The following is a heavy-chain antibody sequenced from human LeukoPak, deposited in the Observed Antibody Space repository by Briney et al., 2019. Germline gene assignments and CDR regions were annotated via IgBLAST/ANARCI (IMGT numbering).Heavy chain of an antibody. Sequence: SVKVSCKASGGTFSSYAISWVRQAPGQGLEWMGRIIPIFGIANCAQKFQGRVTITADKSTSTAYMELSSLRSEDTAVYYCARDRTIGLPDWFDPWGQGTLVTVSS. CDR1: GGTFSSYA. CDR2: IIPIFGIA. D-gene: IGHD4/OR15-4a*01. J-gene: IGHJ5*02. V-gene: IGHV1-69*04. CDR3: ARDRTIGLPDWFDP.